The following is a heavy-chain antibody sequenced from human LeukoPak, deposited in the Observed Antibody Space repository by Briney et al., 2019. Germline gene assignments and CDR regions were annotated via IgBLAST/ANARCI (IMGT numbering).Heavy chain of an antibody. CDR1: GDSVSSNSAA. CDR3: TRDGIRVLDY. D-gene: IGHD1-1*01. CDR2: TYYRSKWYN. Sequence: SQTLSLTCAITGDSVSSNSAAWNWIRQSPSRGLEWLGRTYYRSKWYNDYAVSVKSRIVINPDTSKNQFSLQLSSVTPEDTAVYYCTRDGIRVLDYWGQGILVTVSS. V-gene: IGHV6-1*01. J-gene: IGHJ4*02.